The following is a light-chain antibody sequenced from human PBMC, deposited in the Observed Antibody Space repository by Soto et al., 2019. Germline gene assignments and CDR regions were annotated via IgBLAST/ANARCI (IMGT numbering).Light chain of an antibody. CDR3: QQLNNYPLT. V-gene: IGKV1-9*01. Sequence: DIQMTQSPSSLSASVGDRVTITCRASQSISSYLHWYQQKPGKAPKLLIYAASNLQSGVPSRFSGSGSDTEFTLTISSLQPEDFATYYCQQLNNYPLTFGGGTKVDIK. CDR1: QSISSY. CDR2: AAS. J-gene: IGKJ4*01.